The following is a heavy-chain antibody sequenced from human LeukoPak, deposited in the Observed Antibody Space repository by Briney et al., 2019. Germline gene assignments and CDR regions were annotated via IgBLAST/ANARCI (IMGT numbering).Heavy chain of an antibody. CDR1: GFTFSSYW. J-gene: IGHJ4*02. Sequence: GGSLRLSCAASGFTFSSYWMTWVRQAPGKGLEWVANIKQDGSEAYYVDSVKGRFTVSRDNAKNSLYLQLNSLGAEDTAVYYCARDREYYDSSGYYEYWGQGTLVTVSS. CDR2: IKQDGSEA. D-gene: IGHD3-22*01. V-gene: IGHV3-7*01. CDR3: ARDREYYDSSGYYEY.